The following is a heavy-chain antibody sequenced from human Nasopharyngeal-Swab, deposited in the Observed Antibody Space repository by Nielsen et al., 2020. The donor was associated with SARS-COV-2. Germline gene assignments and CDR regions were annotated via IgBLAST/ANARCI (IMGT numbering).Heavy chain of an antibody. D-gene: IGHD6-19*01. Sequence: SEPLSLTCPIPGASVASNRGDWNWSRQSPARGLSRLGVTYLRSNWYNDYAVSMKSRITINVDTSKNQLSLQLDSVTPEDTAVYYCARANRGSGSFDYWGQGILVTVSS. V-gene: IGHV6-1*01. CDR1: GASVASNRGD. J-gene: IGHJ4*02. CDR2: TYLRSNWYN. CDR3: ARANRGSGSFDY.